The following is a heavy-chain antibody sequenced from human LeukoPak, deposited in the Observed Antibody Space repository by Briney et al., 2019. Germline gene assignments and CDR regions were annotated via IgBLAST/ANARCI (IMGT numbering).Heavy chain of an antibody. CDR2: IYYSGST. V-gene: IGHV4-59*08. CDR1: GGSISSHY. D-gene: IGHD2-2*02. J-gene: IGHJ3*02. CDR3: ARQRDQLLYTAFDI. Sequence: SETLSLTCTVSGGSISSHYWSWIRQPPGKGLEWIGYIYYSGSTNYNPSLKSRVTISVDTSKNQFSLKVSSVTAADTAVYYCARQRDQLLYTAFDIWGQGTMVTVSS.